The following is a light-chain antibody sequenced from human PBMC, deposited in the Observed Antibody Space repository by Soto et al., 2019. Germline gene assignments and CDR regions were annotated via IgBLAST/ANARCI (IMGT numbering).Light chain of an antibody. CDR2: GAS. Sequence: ERVMTQSPATLSVSPGERATLSCRASQSVRSNLAWYQQKPGQAPRLLIYGASTRATGIPARFSGSGSGTEFTLTISSLQSEDFATYYCQHYNSYSEAFGQGTKVELK. V-gene: IGKV3-15*01. J-gene: IGKJ1*01. CDR1: QSVRSN. CDR3: QHYNSYSEA.